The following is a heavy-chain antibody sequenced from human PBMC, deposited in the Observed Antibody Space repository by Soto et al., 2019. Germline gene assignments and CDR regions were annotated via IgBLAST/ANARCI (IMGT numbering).Heavy chain of an antibody. CDR1: GFTVSSNY. D-gene: IGHD3-22*01. Sequence: PGGSLRLSCAASGFTVSSNYMSWVPQVSGKGLEWVSVIYSGGSTYYADSVKGRFTISRDNSKNTLYLQMNSLRAEDTAVYYCARVAFGGYPPQANYWGQGTLVTVSS. CDR2: IYSGGST. V-gene: IGHV3-53*01. CDR3: ARVAFGGYPPQANY. J-gene: IGHJ4*02.